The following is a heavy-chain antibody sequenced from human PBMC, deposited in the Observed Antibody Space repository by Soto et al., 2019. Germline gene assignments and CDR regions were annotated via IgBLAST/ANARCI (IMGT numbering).Heavy chain of an antibody. CDR3: ATRYDSSGYLFDY. V-gene: IGHV1-69*13. J-gene: IGHJ4*02. D-gene: IGHD3-22*01. CDR1: GGTFSSYA. CDR2: IIPIFGTA. Sequence: SVKVSCKASGGTFSSYAISWVRQAPGQGLEWMGGIIPIFGTANYAQKFQGRVTITAGESTSTAYMELSSLRSEDTAVYYCATRYDSSGYLFDYWGQGTLVTVS.